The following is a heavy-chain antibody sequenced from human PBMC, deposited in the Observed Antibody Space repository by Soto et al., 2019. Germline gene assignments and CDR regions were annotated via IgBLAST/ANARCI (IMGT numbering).Heavy chain of an antibody. V-gene: IGHV3-74*01. J-gene: IGHJ4*02. CDR2: IDNDGSTT. CDR1: GFTFSNYW. Sequence: EVQLVESGGGLVQPGGSLRLSCAASGFTFSNYWIHWVRQAPGKGLVWVSRIDNDGSTTRYADSVRGRFTISRDNAKNTLYLQMDSLRAEDAAVYYCVRDRGAATPFDYWGQGTLVTVSS. CDR3: VRDRGAATPFDY. D-gene: IGHD1-26*01.